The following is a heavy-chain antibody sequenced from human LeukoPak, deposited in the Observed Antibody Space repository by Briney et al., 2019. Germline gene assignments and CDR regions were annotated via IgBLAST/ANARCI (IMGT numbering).Heavy chain of an antibody. Sequence: ASVKVSCKASGYNFSTYGISWVRQAPGQGLEWMGWISADNGNTNYAQKLQGRVTMTTDTSTSTAYMELRSLRSDDTAVYYCARGFYGDYGGYWGQGTLVTVSS. CDR2: ISADNGNT. CDR3: ARGFYGDYGGY. V-gene: IGHV1-18*01. CDR1: GYNFSTYG. D-gene: IGHD4-17*01. J-gene: IGHJ4*02.